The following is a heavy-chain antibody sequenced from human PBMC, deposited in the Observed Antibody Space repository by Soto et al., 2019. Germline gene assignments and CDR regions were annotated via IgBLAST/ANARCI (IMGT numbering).Heavy chain of an antibody. J-gene: IGHJ4*02. CDR2: IYHTGST. Sequence: SETLSLTCTVSGVTVSSDAYYWSWIRQHPGKGLEWIGNIYHTGSTYYSPSLKSRVAISLDTSKNQFSLTLTSVTAADSAVYYCARYRFSGNKWSKFDYWGQGTLVTVSS. CDR1: GVTVSSDAYY. V-gene: IGHV4-31*03. CDR3: ARYRFSGNKWSKFDY. D-gene: IGHD3-16*02.